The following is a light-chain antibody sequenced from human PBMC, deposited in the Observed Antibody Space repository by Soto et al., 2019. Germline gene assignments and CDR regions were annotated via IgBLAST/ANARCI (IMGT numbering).Light chain of an antibody. CDR2: GAS. CDR3: QQYGSPPFT. J-gene: IGKJ3*01. V-gene: IGKV3-20*01. CDR1: QSFSSSY. Sequence: EIVLTQSPGTLSLSPGERATLSCRASQSFSSSYLASYQQKHGQAPMLLIYGASSRATGIPDRFSGSGSGTDFSLTISRLEPEDFAVYYCQQYGSPPFTFGPGTKVDIK.